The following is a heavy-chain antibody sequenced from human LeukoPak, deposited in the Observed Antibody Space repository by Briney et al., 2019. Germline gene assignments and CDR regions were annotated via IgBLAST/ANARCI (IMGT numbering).Heavy chain of an antibody. V-gene: IGHV1-18*01. D-gene: IGHD1-26*01. Sequence: ASVKVSCKASGYTFTSYGISWVRQAPGQGLEWLGWITTYNGYTNYAQKLQGRVTMTTDTSTSTAYMELRSLRSDDTAVYYCARDQRGGSYHAPYDYWGQGTLVTVSS. CDR1: GYTFTSYG. CDR2: ITTYNGYT. J-gene: IGHJ4*02. CDR3: ARDQRGGSYHAPYDY.